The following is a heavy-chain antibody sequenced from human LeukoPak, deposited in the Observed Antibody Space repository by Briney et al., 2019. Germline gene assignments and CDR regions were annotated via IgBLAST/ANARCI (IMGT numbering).Heavy chain of an antibody. V-gene: IGHV5-51*01. Sequence: GETLQISCKGSGYTFADYWIGWVRQLPRKGLEWMGIIYPRDSDTRYSPSFQGQVTISADKSITTAYLQWSSLKASDTAMYFCARQGSVVPDYFDYWGQGTLVTVSS. CDR3: ARQGSVVPDYFDY. D-gene: IGHD4-23*01. J-gene: IGHJ4*02. CDR2: IYPRDSDT. CDR1: GYTFADYW.